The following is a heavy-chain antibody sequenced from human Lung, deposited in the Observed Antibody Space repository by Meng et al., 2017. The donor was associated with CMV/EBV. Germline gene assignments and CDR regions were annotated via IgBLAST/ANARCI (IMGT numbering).Heavy chain of an antibody. J-gene: IGHJ4*02. CDR2: ISYDGSNK. Sequence: SCAASGFTFSSYAMHWVRQAPGKGLEWVAVISYDGSNKYYADSVKGRFTISRDNSKNTLYLQMNSLSAEDTAVYYCARVRLEGRLRDEFDYWGQGXLVTVSS. CDR1: GFTFSSYA. V-gene: IGHV3-30*04. CDR3: ARVRLEGRLRDEFDY. D-gene: IGHD5/OR15-5a*01.